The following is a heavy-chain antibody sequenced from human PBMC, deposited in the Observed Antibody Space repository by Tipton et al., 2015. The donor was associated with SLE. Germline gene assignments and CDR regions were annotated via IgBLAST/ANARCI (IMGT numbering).Heavy chain of an antibody. Sequence: GLVKPSETLSLTCTVSGGSLSSYYWSWIRQSPEKGLEWIGYLSYSGSTNYNPSLNSRATMSVDTSKNQFSLKLISVTAADTAVYYCARELDTFDIWGQGTMVTVSS. CDR2: LSYSGST. CDR3: ARELDTFDI. V-gene: IGHV4-59*12. J-gene: IGHJ3*02. CDR1: GGSLSSYY.